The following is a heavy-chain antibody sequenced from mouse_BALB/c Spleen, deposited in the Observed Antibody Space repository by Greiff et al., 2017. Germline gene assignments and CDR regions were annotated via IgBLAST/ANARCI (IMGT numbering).Heavy chain of an antibody. V-gene: IGHV1S137*01. J-gene: IGHJ4*01. Sequence: VQLQQSGAELVRPGVSVKISCKGSGYTFTDYAMHWVKQSHAKSLEWIGVISTYYGDASYNQKFKGKATMTVDKSSSTAYMELARLTSEDSAIYYCARYYYGSSYGAMDYWGQGTSVTVSS. CDR3: ARYYYGSSYGAMDY. D-gene: IGHD1-1*01. CDR2: ISTYYGDA. CDR1: GYTFTDYA.